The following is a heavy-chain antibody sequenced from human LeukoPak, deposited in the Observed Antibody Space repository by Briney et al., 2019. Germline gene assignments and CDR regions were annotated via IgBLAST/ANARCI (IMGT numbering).Heavy chain of an antibody. CDR2: IYYSGST. CDR3: ARDHGSGSFLTN. CDR1: GGSISSGGYY. V-gene: IGHV4-31*03. D-gene: IGHD3-10*01. Sequence: SQTLSPTCTVSGGSISSGGYYWSWIRQHPGKGLEWIGYIYYSGSTYYNPSLKSRITISVDTSKNQFSLKLSSVTAADTAVYYCARDHGSGSFLTNWGQGALVTVSS. J-gene: IGHJ4*02.